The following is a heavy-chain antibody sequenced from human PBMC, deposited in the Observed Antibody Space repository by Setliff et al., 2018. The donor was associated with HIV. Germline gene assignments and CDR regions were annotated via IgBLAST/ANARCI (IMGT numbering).Heavy chain of an antibody. D-gene: IGHD5-12*01. Sequence: SVKVSCKVSGDTFNNYGLNWVRQAPGQGLEWMGGIMPIFKSADYAQKFQGRVTITTDESTSTAYMDLSSLKSEDTAIYYCARTSGDAYNYEGAFDVWGQGTLVTVSS. CDR3: ARTSGDAYNYEGAFDV. J-gene: IGHJ3*01. V-gene: IGHV1-69*05. CDR1: GDTFNNYG. CDR2: IMPIFKSA.